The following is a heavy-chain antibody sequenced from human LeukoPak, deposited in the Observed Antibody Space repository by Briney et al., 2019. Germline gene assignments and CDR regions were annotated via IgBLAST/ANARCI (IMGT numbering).Heavy chain of an antibody. Sequence: QTGGSLRLSCAASGFTFSRYWMSWVRQAPGKGLEWVANIKQDGSEKNYVDSVKGRFTISRDNSKNTLYLQMNSLRAEDTAVYYCARDPANRRRTTYYYDSSGYTDDLGAFDIWGQGTMVTVSS. CDR3: ARDPANRRRTTYYYDSSGYTDDLGAFDI. J-gene: IGHJ3*02. CDR1: GFTFSRYW. CDR2: IKQDGSEK. D-gene: IGHD3-22*01. V-gene: IGHV3-7*01.